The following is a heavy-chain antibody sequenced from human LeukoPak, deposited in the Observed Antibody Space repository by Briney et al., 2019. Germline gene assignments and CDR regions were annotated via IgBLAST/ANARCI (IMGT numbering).Heavy chain of an antibody. CDR1: GFTFSDQC. Sequence: GGSLRLSCTASGFTFSDQCMDWVRQAPGEGLEWVGRSRSKRNSYTTEYAASVKGRFTISRDDSKNSLYLQMNSLKTEDKAVYFCASSDYGSYEDAFNFWGQGTMVTVSS. CDR3: ASSDYGSYEDAFNF. CDR2: SRSKRNSYTT. D-gene: IGHD4-17*01. J-gene: IGHJ3*01. V-gene: IGHV3-72*01.